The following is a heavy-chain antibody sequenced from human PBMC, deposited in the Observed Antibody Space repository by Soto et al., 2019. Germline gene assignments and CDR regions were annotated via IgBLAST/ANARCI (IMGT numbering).Heavy chain of an antibody. CDR3: ARDRGSGWFYY. J-gene: IGHJ4*02. CDR2: FDPEDGET. CDR1: GYTLTELS. V-gene: IGHV1-24*01. D-gene: IGHD6-19*01. Sequence: GASVKVSCKVSGYTLTELSMHWVRQAPGKGLEWMGGFDPEDGETIYAQKFQGRVTMTADTSTDTAYMELSSLRSEDTAVYYCARDRGSGWFYYWGQGTLVTVSS.